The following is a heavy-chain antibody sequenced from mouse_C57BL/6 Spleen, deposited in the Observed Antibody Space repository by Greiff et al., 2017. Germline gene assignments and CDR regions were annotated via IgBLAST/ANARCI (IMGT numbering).Heavy chain of an antibody. V-gene: IGHV1-55*01. CDR2: IYPGSGST. Sequence: QVQLQQSGAELVKPGASVKMSCKASGYTFTSYWITWVKQRPGQGLEWIGDIYPGSGSTNYNEKFKSKATLTVDTSSSTAYMQLSSLTSEDSAVYYCARGGYYGSSYRFAYWGQGTLVTVSA. CDR1: GYTFTSYW. J-gene: IGHJ3*01. D-gene: IGHD1-1*01. CDR3: ARGGYYGSSYRFAY.